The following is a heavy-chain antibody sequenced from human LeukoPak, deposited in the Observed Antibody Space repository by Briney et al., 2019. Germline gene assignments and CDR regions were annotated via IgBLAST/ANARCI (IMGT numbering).Heavy chain of an antibody. CDR1: GGSISSSSYY. CDR2: IYYSGGT. Sequence: PSETLSLICTVSGGSISSSSYYWGWIRQPPGKGLEWIGSIYYSGGTYYNPSLKSRVTISVDTSKNQFSLKLSSVTAADTAVYYCASRMYSSSSRLNFDYWGQGTLVTVSS. J-gene: IGHJ4*02. CDR3: ASRMYSSSSRLNFDY. D-gene: IGHD6-6*01. V-gene: IGHV4-39*01.